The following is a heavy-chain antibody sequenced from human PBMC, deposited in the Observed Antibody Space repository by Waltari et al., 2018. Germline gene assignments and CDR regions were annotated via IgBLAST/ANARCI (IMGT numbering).Heavy chain of an antibody. J-gene: IGHJ3*02. CDR2: IWYDGSNK. Sequence: QVQLVESGGGVVQPGRSLRLSCAASGFTFSSYGMPWVRQAPGKGLEWVAVIWYDGSNKYYADSVKGRFTISRDNSKNTLYLQMNSLRAEDTAVYYCAREGHIDAFDIWGQGTMVTVSS. CDR1: GFTFSSYG. V-gene: IGHV3-33*01. CDR3: AREGHIDAFDI.